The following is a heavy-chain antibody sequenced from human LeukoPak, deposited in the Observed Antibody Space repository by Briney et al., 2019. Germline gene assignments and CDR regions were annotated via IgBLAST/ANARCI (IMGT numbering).Heavy chain of an antibody. CDR1: GFTFSNYA. CDR2: ISGSGGST. CDR3: ARWYNYFDY. D-gene: IGHD2-15*01. J-gene: IGHJ4*02. Sequence: PGGSLRLSCAAPGFTFSNYAMSWVRQAPGKGLEWVSGISGSGGSTYYADSVKGHFTISRDNSKNTLYLQMNSLRAEDTAVYYCARWYNYFDYWGQGTLVTVSS. V-gene: IGHV3-23*01.